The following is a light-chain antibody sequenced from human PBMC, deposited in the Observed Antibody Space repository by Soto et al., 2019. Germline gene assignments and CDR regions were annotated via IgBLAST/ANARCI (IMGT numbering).Light chain of an antibody. CDR2: DVT. J-gene: IGLJ3*02. CDR3: CSYAGSHTWV. V-gene: IGLV2-11*01. CDR1: GSDVGGYNY. Sequence: QSALTQPRSVSGSPGQSVTISCTGTGSDVGGYNYVSWYQQHPAKAPKLMIYDVTKRPSGVPDRFSGSKSGNTASLTISGLQAEDEADYYCCSYAGSHTWVFGGGTKLTVL.